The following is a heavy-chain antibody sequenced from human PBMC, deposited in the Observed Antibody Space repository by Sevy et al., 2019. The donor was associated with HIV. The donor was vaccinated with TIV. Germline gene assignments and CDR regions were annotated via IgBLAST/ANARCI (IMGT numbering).Heavy chain of an antibody. V-gene: IGHV3-30*04. CDR2: IWDDGSDK. Sequence: GGSLRLSCAASGFTFSSYVMHWVRQAPGKGLEWVALIWDDGSDKYYADSVKGRFTISRDNSKNMLYLQMNSLRPEDTAVDYCARDLVGATSDWGQGTLVTVSS. CDR1: GFTFSSYV. CDR3: ARDLVGATSD. J-gene: IGHJ4*02. D-gene: IGHD1-26*01.